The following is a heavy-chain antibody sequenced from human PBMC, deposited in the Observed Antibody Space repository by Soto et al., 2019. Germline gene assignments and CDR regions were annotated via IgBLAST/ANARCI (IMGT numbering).Heavy chain of an antibody. J-gene: IGHJ4*02. V-gene: IGHV4-34*01. D-gene: IGHD2-2*01. Sequence: PSETLSLTCAVYGGSFSGYYWSWIRQPPGKGLEWIGEINHSGSTNYNPSLKSRVTISVDTSKNQFSLKLSSVTAADTAVYYCARGGGYCSSTSCYWTTVTPLFFYWGQGTLVTVSS. CDR3: ARGGGYCSSTSCYWTTVTPLFFY. CDR2: INHSGST. CDR1: GGSFSGYY.